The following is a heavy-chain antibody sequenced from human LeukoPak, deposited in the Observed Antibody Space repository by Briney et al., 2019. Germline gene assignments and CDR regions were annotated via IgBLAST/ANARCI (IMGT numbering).Heavy chain of an antibody. D-gene: IGHD5-18*01. CDR2: IYHSGST. CDR1: GYSISSGGYY. Sequence: SETLSLTCTVSGYSISSGGYYWSWIRQPPGKGLEWIGYIYHSGSTYYNPSLKSRVTISVDRSKNQFSLKLSSVTAADTAVYYCARGGQLWLYYFDYWGQGTLVTVSS. V-gene: IGHV4-30-2*01. CDR3: ARGGQLWLYYFDY. J-gene: IGHJ4*02.